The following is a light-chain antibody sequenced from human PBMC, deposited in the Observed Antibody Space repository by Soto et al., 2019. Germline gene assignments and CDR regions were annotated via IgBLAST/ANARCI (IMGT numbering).Light chain of an antibody. CDR2: GAS. V-gene: IGKV3-20*01. CDR1: QTVSSNY. Sequence: IGLTQSPATLSLSPGERATLSCRASQTVSSNYLAWCQQRPDQAPRLLIYGASTRAAGIPDRFSGSGSGTDFTLTITRLEPGDSAVYFCQQYTGPPTTFGQGTRLEIK. J-gene: IGKJ5*01. CDR3: QQYTGPPTT.